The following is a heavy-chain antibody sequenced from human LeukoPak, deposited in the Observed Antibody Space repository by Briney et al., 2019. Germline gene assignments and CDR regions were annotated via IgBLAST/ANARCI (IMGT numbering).Heavy chain of an antibody. D-gene: IGHD6-19*01. CDR2: IYYRGNP. CDR1: GGSITTYY. J-gene: IGHJ4*02. Sequence: PSETLRLICTVSGGSITTYYGSWIRQPPGKGREWGVYIYYRGNPNYHPSLKSRLTISLDTSKNQFSLKLSSVTAADTAVYYCARSDGVYSSGWYMDYWGQGTLVTVSS. V-gene: IGHV4-59*01. CDR3: ARSDGVYSSGWYMDY.